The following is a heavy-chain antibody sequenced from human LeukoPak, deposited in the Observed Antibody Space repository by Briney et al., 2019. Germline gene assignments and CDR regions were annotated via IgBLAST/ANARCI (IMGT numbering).Heavy chain of an antibody. V-gene: IGHV5-51*01. D-gene: IGHD3-3*01. CDR3: ARHEVGGDSSSGYEHYYYMDV. CDR2: IYPEDSDT. J-gene: IGHJ6*03. Sequence: GESLKISCKASGYTFTNYWIGWVRQMPGKGLEWMGIIYPEDSDTKYSPSFQGQVTISVDESTSTAYLQWSSLKASDTAIYYCARHEVGGDSSSGYEHYYYMDVWGKGTAVTVSS. CDR1: GYTFTNYW.